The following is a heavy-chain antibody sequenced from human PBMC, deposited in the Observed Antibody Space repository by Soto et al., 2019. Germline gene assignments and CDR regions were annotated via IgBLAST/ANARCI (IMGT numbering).Heavy chain of an antibody. V-gene: IGHV3-30*18. D-gene: IGHD2-15*01. J-gene: IGHJ4*02. CDR1: GFTFSSYG. Sequence: GGSLRLSCAASGFTFSSYGMHWVRQAPGKGLEWVAVISYDGSNKYYADSVKGRFTISRDNSKNTLYLQMNSLRAEDTAVYYCAKDFGSVKDPGYCSGGSCYYFDYWGQGTLVTVSS. CDR3: AKDFGSVKDPGYCSGGSCYYFDY. CDR2: ISYDGSNK.